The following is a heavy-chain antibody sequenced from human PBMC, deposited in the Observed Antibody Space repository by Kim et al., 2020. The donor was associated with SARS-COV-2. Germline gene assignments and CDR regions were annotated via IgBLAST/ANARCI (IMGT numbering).Heavy chain of an antibody. V-gene: IGHV4-34*01. CDR2: INHSGST. J-gene: IGHJ4*02. CDR1: GGSFSGYY. CDR3: ASVRWLAPDGVNPIDD. D-gene: IGHD3-10*02. Sequence: SETLSLTCAVYGGSFSGYYWSWIRQRPGKGLEWNGVINHSGSTNYNHSLKSRITISVDTSKNQFSLKLNSVTAADTAVYYCASVRWLAPDGVNPIDDWCQATLLTVS.